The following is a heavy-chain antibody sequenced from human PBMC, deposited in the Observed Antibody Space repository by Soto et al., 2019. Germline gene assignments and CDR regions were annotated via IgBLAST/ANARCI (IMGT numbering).Heavy chain of an antibody. D-gene: IGHD2-15*01. J-gene: IGHJ4*02. V-gene: IGHV4-39*07. Sequence: SETLSLTCTVSGGSISSSSYYWGWIRQPPGKGLEWIGSIYYSGSTYYNPSLKSRVTISVDTSKNRFSLKLSSVTAADTAVYYCARVQGYCSGGSCYRLFDYWGQGTLVTVSS. CDR2: IYYSGST. CDR3: ARVQGYCSGGSCYRLFDY. CDR1: GGSISSSSYY.